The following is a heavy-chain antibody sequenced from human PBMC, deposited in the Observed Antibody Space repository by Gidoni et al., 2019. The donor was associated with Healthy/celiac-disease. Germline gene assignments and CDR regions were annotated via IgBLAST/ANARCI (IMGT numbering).Heavy chain of an antibody. CDR2: ISSISSTI. Sequence: EVQLVESGGGLVQPGGSLRLSCAASGFTFSSYSMNWVSYISSISSTIYYADSVKGRFTISRDNAKNALYLQMNSLRAEDTAVYYCARDEGRKVRGVDYWGQGTLVTVSS. CDR3: ARDEGRKVRGVDY. V-gene: IGHV3-48*01. D-gene: IGHD3-10*01. J-gene: IGHJ4*02. CDR1: GFTFSSYS.